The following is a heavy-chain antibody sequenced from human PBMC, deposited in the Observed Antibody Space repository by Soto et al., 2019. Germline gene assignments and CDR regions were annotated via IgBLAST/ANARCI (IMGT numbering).Heavy chain of an antibody. CDR3: TRKRVVPAPKHYYYYMDV. CDR2: MNPNTGKT. D-gene: IGHD2-2*01. V-gene: IGHV1-8*01. Sequence: ASVKVSCKASGYAFSNFDINWVRQAPGQGLEWMGWMNPNTGKTGYAQKFQGRVTMTRNSSISTVYMELSSLRSEDTAMYYCTRKRVVPAPKHYYYYMDVWGKGTTVTVSS. J-gene: IGHJ6*03. CDR1: GYAFSNFD.